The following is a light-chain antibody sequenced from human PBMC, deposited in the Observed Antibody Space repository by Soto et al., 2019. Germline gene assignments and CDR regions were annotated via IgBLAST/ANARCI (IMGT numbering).Light chain of an antibody. CDR2: RNN. V-gene: IGLV1-47*01. J-gene: IGLJ2*01. Sequence: QSVLTQPPSASGTPGQRVTISCSGSSSNIGSNYVYWYQQLPGTAPKLLIYRNNQRPSGVPDQFSGSKSGTSASLAISGLRSEDEADYYCAAWDDSLSAVVFGGGTKVTVL. CDR1: SSNIGSNY. CDR3: AAWDDSLSAVV.